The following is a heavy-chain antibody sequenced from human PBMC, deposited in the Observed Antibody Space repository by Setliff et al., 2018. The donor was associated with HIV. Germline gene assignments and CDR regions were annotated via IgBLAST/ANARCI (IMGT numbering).Heavy chain of an antibody. Sequence: ASVKVSCKASGYTFTSYGISWVRQAPGQGLEWMGWISAYNGNTNYAQKLQGRVTMTTGTSTSTAYMELRSLRSDDTAVYYCARLSRDGYNGGGWFDPWGQGTLVTVSS. CDR1: GYTFTSYG. CDR3: ARLSRDGYNGGGWFDP. V-gene: IGHV1-18*01. D-gene: IGHD2-21*01. J-gene: IGHJ5*02. CDR2: ISAYNGNT.